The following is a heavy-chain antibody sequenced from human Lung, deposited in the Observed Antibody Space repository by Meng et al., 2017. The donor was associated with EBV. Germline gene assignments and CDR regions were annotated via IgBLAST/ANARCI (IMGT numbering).Heavy chain of an antibody. CDR2: ISTYNGKT. Sequence: QVQLGPFGAEVKKPGASVEVSCKASGYTFTTYGITWVRRAPGQGLEWMGWISTYNGKTDYAQKLQGRVTMTTDTSTSTAYMELRSLKSDDTAVYYCARLVYCGGACYSALDYWGQGTLVTVSS. J-gene: IGHJ4*02. CDR1: GYTFTTYG. V-gene: IGHV1-18*01. D-gene: IGHD2-21*02. CDR3: ARLVYCGGACYSALDY.